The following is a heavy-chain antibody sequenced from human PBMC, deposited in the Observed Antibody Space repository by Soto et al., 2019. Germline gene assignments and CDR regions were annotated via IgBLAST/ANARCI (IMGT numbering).Heavy chain of an antibody. CDR3: ARSSGTSYIWFDP. Sequence: QVQLVQSGAEVKKPGASVKVSCKASGYTFTSYGISWVRQAPGQALEWMGWISAYNGNTNYAQKLQGRVTMTTDTSTSTAEMEVRRLRSDDTAVYYCARSSGTSYIWFDPWGQGTLVTVSS. CDR2: ISAYNGNT. D-gene: IGHD1-26*01. J-gene: IGHJ5*02. V-gene: IGHV1-18*01. CDR1: GYTFTSYG.